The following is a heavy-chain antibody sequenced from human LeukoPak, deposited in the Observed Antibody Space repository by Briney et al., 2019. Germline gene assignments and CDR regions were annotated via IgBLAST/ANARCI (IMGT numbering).Heavy chain of an antibody. D-gene: IGHD3-22*01. Sequence: GASVKVSCKASGGTFSSYAISWVRQAPGQGLEWMGGIIPIFGTANYAQKFQGRVTITADESTSTAYMELSSLRSEDTAVYYCATDRPYDSSGYYFYYWGQGTLVTVSS. CDR1: GGTFSSYA. CDR3: ATDRPYDSSGYYFYY. CDR2: IIPIFGTA. V-gene: IGHV1-69*13. J-gene: IGHJ4*02.